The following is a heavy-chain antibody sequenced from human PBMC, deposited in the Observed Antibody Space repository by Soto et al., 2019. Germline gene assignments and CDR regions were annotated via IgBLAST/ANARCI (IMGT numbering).Heavy chain of an antibody. V-gene: IGHV1-3*01. CDR1: GYTFSTYA. CDR2: INAGNDNT. Sequence: GASVKVSCKASGYTFSTYAMHWVRQAPGQRLEWMGWINAGNDNTKYSQKFQGRVTITRDTSASTAYMELSSLRSEDTAVYYCARAPSWWYFDLWGRGTLVTVSS. CDR3: ARAPSWWYFDL. J-gene: IGHJ2*01.